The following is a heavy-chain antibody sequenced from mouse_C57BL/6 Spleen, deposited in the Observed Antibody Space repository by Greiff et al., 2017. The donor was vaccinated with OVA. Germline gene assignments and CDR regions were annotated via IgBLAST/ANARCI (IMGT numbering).Heavy chain of an antibody. CDR1: GYTFTSYW. Sequence: QVQLQQPGAELVMPGASVKLSCKASGYTFTSYWMHWVKQRPGQGLEWIGEIDPSDSYTNYNQKFKGKSTLTVDKSSSTAYMQLSSLTSEASAVYYCARSQTGTRFAYWGQGTLVTVSA. CDR2: IDPSDSYT. J-gene: IGHJ3*01. D-gene: IGHD4-1*01. V-gene: IGHV1-69*01. CDR3: ARSQTGTRFAY.